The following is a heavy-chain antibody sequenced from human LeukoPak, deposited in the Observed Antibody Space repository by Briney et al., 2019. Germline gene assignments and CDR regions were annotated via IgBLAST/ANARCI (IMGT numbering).Heavy chain of an antibody. CDR2: ISAYNGNT. J-gene: IGHJ4*02. Sequence: ASVKVSCKASGYTFTSYGISWVRQAPGQGLEWMGWISAYNGNTNYAQKLQGRVTMTTDTSTSTAYMELRRLRSDDTAVYYCARDRDMITFGGANFDYWGQGTLVTVSS. V-gene: IGHV1-18*01. CDR1: GYTFTSYG. CDR3: ARDRDMITFGGANFDY. D-gene: IGHD3-16*01.